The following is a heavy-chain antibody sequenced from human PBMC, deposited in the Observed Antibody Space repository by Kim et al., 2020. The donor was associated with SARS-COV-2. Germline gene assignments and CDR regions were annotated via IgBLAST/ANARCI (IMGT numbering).Heavy chain of an antibody. D-gene: IGHD3-10*01. CDR1: GFTFSSYS. V-gene: IGHV3-21*01. J-gene: IGHJ6*02. CDR3: ARDRLVRGVIWGRFNDYYYYGMDV. CDR2: ISSSSSYI. Sequence: GGSLRLSCAASGFTFSSYSMNWVRQAPGKGLEWVSSISSSSSYIYYADSVKGRFTISRDNAKNSLYLQMNSLRAEDTAVYYCARDRLVRGVIWGRFNDYYYYGMDVWGQGTTVTVSS.